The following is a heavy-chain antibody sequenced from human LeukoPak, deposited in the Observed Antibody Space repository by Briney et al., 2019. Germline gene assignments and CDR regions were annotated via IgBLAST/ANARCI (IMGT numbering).Heavy chain of an antibody. CDR3: ARYSSGWYEIGY. Sequence: GESLKISCQASGYDFTSYWIGWVRQMPGKGLEWMGIIYPSDSDIRYSPSFQGQVTISADKAISTAYVQWSSLKASDTAMYYCARYSSGWYEIGYWGQGTLVTVSS. D-gene: IGHD6-19*01. CDR2: IYPSDSDI. V-gene: IGHV5-51*01. J-gene: IGHJ4*02. CDR1: GYDFTSYW.